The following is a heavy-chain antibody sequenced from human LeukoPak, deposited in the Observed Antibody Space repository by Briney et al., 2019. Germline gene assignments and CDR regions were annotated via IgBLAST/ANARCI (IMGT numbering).Heavy chain of an antibody. V-gene: IGHV1-46*01. CDR3: ARDRENKGLDY. CDR2: INPSGGST. CDR1: GYTFTSYY. J-gene: IGHJ4*02. Sequence: ASVKVSCKASGYTFTSYYMRWVRQAPGQGLEWMGIINPSGGSTSYAQKFQGRVSMTRDTSTSTVYMELSSLRSEDTAVYYCARDRENKGLDYWGQGTLVTVSS.